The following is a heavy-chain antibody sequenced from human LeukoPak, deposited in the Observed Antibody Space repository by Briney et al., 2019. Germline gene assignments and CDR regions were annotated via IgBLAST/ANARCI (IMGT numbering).Heavy chain of an antibody. CDR2: INPNSGGT. CDR3: ARGMGSGWYFGAFDI. J-gene: IGHJ3*02. Sequence: ASVKVSCKASGYTFTGYYMHWVRQAPGQGLEWMGWINPNSGGTNYAQKFQGRVTMTRDTSISTAYMELSRLRSDDTAVYYCARGMGSGWYFGAFDIWGQGTMVTVSS. V-gene: IGHV1-2*02. D-gene: IGHD6-19*01. CDR1: GYTFTGYY.